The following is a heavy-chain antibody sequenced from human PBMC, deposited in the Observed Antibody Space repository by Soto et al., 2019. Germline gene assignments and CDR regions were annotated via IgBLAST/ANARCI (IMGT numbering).Heavy chain of an antibody. V-gene: IGHV4-34*01. Sequence: QVQLQQWGAGLLKPSETLSLTCAVYGGSFSGYQWTWIRQTPGKGLEWIGEINDSGNINYNPSLKSRVTILVDTVKKQISLKLSSVTAADTAVYYCARGSILWFGELSRRGGCYYYMDVWGKGTTVTVSS. CDR1: GGSFSGYQ. D-gene: IGHD3-10*01. CDR3: ARGSILWFGELSRRGGCYYYMDV. J-gene: IGHJ6*03. CDR2: INDSGNI.